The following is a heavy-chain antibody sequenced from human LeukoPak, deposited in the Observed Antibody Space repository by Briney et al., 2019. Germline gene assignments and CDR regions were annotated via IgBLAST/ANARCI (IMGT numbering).Heavy chain of an antibody. J-gene: IGHJ1*01. V-gene: IGHV3-30*04. CDR1: GFTFKDYA. Sequence: GGSLRLSCSASGFTFKDYAMHWVRQAPGLGLEWVAVIAPDGRTTYYADSVSGRFTISRDNSNNALSLQMNSLSADDTAVYYCVRAAEASCSGTSCYRYFHHWGQGTLVIVSS. CDR3: VRAAEASCSGTSCYRYFHH. D-gene: IGHD2-2*01. CDR2: IAPDGRTT.